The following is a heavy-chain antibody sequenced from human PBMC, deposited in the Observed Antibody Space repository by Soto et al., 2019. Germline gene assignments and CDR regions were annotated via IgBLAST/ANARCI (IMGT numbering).Heavy chain of an antibody. D-gene: IGHD2-15*01. Sequence: SETLSLTCSVSRGSISSGSYYWAWIRQTPGKGLEWIGTISYSGTTYYNPSLKSRVTVSVDMSKNQISLKLNFVTAADTALYYCARHALLGYCSGGSCYRNWFDPWGQGTLVTVSS. CDR2: ISYSGTT. J-gene: IGHJ5*02. V-gene: IGHV4-39*01. CDR3: ARHALLGYCSGGSCYRNWFDP. CDR1: RGSISSGSYY.